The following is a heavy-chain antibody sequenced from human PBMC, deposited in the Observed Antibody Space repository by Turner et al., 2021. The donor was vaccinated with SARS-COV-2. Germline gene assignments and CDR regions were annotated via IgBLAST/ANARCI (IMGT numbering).Heavy chain of an antibody. D-gene: IGHD4-17*01. CDR2: IAYDGSNK. CDR3: ARDVEAGTSTVTVFDY. Sequence: QLQLVESGGGVVQPGWSLRRPWTASGFTFSSYAMHWVRQAPGKGLEWVAVIAYDGSNKYYADSVKGRFTISRDNSKNTLYLQMNSLRAEDTAVYYCARDVEAGTSTVTVFDYWGQGTLVTVSS. J-gene: IGHJ4*02. V-gene: IGHV3-30*04. CDR1: GFTFSSYA.